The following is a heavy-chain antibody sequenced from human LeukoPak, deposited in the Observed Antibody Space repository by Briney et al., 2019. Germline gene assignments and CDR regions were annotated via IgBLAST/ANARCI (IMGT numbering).Heavy chain of an antibody. CDR2: INPNSGCT. V-gene: IGHV1-2*02. CDR3: ARDQSYGDYDY. J-gene: IGHJ4*02. Sequence: ASVKVSCKASGYTFTGHYMHWVRQAPGQGLEWMGWINPNSGCTNYAQKFQGRVTMTRDTPISTAYMELSRLRSDDTAVYYCARDQSYGDYDYWGQGTLVTVSS. D-gene: IGHD4-17*01. CDR1: GYTFTGHY.